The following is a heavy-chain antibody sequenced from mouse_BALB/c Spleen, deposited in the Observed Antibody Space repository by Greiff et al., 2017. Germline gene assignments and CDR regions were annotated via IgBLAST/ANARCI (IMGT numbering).Heavy chain of an antibody. J-gene: IGHJ2*01. CDR1: GFTFSSYA. Sequence: EVKLVESGGGLVKPGGSLKLSCAASGFTFSSYAMSWVRQSPEKRLEWVAEISSGGSYTYYPDTVTGRFTISRDNAKNTLYLEMSSLRSEDTAMYYCARGFITTVRYFDYWGQGTTLTVSS. CDR3: ARGFITTVRYFDY. CDR2: ISSGGSYT. V-gene: IGHV5-9-4*01. D-gene: IGHD1-1*01.